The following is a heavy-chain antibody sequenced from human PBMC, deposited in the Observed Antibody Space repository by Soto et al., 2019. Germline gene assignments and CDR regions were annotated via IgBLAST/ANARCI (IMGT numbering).Heavy chain of an antibody. D-gene: IGHD4-17*01. CDR3: ARCHRGLRCHLDY. V-gene: IGHV1-2*02. CDR2: ISPMSGGE. CDR1: GYTFTDYY. Sequence: GASVKVSCKASGYTFTDYYIQGVRQAPGQGLEYMGWISPMSGGEAHAQKFRGRVTMTRDTSVNSAYLHLSSPTSDDTAVYFCARCHRGLRCHLDYWGQGTLVTVSS. J-gene: IGHJ4*02.